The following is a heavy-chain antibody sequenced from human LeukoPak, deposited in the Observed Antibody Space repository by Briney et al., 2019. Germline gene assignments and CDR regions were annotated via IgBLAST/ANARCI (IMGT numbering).Heavy chain of an antibody. CDR3: ARDRSRFLGLCYFDY. V-gene: IGHV1-18*04. D-gene: IGHD3-16*01. CDR2: ISAYNGNT. Sequence: ASVKVSCKASGYTFTSYGISWVRQAPGQGLEWMGWISAYNGNTNYAQELQGRVTMTTDTSTSTAYMELSRLRSDDTAVYYCARDRSRFLGLCYFDYWGQGTLVTVSS. CDR1: GYTFTSYG. J-gene: IGHJ4*02.